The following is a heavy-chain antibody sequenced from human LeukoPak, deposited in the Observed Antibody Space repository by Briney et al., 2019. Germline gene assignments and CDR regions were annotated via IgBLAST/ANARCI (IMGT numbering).Heavy chain of an antibody. Sequence: GGSLRLSCAASGFTFSSYAMSWVRQAPGKGLEWVSAISGSGGSTYYADSVKGRFTISRDNSKNTLYLQMNSLRAEDTAVYYCAKSHCSSTSCFGDYWGQGTLVTVSS. J-gene: IGHJ4*02. V-gene: IGHV3-23*01. CDR2: ISGSGGST. CDR3: AKSHCSSTSCFGDY. CDR1: GFTFSSYA. D-gene: IGHD2-2*01.